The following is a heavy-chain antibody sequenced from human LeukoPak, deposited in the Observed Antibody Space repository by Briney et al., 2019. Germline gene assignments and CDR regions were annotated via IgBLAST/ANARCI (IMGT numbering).Heavy chain of an antibody. CDR3: ETPYCSGVSCLDVFNM. CDR1: GVSVSDGRYY. D-gene: IGHD2-15*01. Sequence: SETLSLTCNVSGVSVSDGRYYWTWIRQHPGKGLEWIGYKYYSGSAKYNPSLKSRLTISIDTSKNQFSLQLSSVTAADTATHYCETPYCSGVSCLDVFNMWGQGTRVTVSS. CDR2: KYYSGSA. J-gene: IGHJ3*02. V-gene: IGHV4-31*03.